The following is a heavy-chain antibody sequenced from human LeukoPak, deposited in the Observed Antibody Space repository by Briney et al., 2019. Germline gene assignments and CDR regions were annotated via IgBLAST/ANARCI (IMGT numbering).Heavy chain of an antibody. D-gene: IGHD6-6*01. CDR3: ARWSGSVTARNYYYYMDV. CDR2: IYYSGST. J-gene: IGHJ6*03. Sequence: PSETLSLTCTASGGSISSYYWSWIRQPPGKGLEWIGYIYYSGSTNYNPSLKSRVTISVDTSKNQFSLKLSSVTAADTAVYYCARWSGSVTARNYYYYMDVWGEGTTVTVSS. V-gene: IGHV4-59*01. CDR1: GGSISSYY.